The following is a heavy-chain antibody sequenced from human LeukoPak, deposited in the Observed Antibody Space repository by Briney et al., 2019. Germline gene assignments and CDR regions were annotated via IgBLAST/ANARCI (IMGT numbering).Heavy chain of an antibody. CDR2: ISSSSSYI. D-gene: IGHD5-12*01. CDR1: GFTFSSYS. J-gene: IGHJ3*02. CDR3: ARVGHDPWGAFDI. Sequence: GGSLRLSCAASGFTFSSYSMNWVRQAPGKGLEWVSSISSSSSYIYYADSVKGRFTISRDNAKNSLYLQMNSLRAEDTAVYYCARVGHDPWGAFDIWGQGTMVTVSS. V-gene: IGHV3-21*01.